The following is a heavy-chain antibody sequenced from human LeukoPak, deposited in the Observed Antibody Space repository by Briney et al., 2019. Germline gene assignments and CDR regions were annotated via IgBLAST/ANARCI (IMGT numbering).Heavy chain of an antibody. Sequence: GASVEVSCKASGYTFTGYYMHWVRQAPGQGLEWMGRINPNSGGTNYAQKFQGRVTMTRDTSISTAYMELSRLRSDDTAVYYCARESRYDILTGYYNAFDYWGQGTLVTVSS. D-gene: IGHD3-9*01. J-gene: IGHJ4*02. CDR2: INPNSGGT. CDR3: ARESRYDILTGYYNAFDY. CDR1: GYTFTGYY. V-gene: IGHV1-2*06.